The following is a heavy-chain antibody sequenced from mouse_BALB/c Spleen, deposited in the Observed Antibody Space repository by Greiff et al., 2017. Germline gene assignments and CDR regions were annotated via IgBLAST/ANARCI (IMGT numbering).Heavy chain of an antibody. D-gene: IGHD1-1*02. Sequence: DVQLVESGGGLVKPGGSLKLSCAASGFTFSSYTMSWVRQTPEKRLEWVATISSGGSYTYYPDSVKGRFTISRDNAKNTLYLQMSSLKSEDTAMYYCTRWWTTGAWFAYWGQGTLVTVSA. J-gene: IGHJ3*01. CDR2: ISSGGSYT. CDR3: TRWWTTGAWFAY. V-gene: IGHV5-6-4*01. CDR1: GFTFSSYT.